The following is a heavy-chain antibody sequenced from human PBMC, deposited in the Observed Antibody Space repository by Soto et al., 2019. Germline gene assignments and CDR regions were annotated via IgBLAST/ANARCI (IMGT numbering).Heavy chain of an antibody. CDR2: MSPNSGRT. V-gene: IGHV1-8*01. Sequence: QVQLVQSGAEVKKPGASMRVSCKTSGYAFTNYDIHWVRQSTGQGLEWIGWMSPNSGRTGFAQRFQDRVNMTSKPSISTAYLHVASLTSEDTAVYYCARGLDFWSGYSNPDSWGQGTLVTVSS. D-gene: IGHD3-3*01. J-gene: IGHJ4*02. CDR1: GYAFTNYD. CDR3: ARGLDFWSGYSNPDS.